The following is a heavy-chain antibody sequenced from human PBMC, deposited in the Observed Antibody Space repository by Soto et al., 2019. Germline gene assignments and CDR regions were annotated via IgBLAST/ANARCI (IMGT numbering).Heavy chain of an antibody. D-gene: IGHD6-6*01. V-gene: IGHV4-61*01. J-gene: IGHJ4*02. CDR1: GGSITLERFY. CDR2: VSYTGAT. CDR3: AREFSSVHINCYDF. Sequence: QVQLQESGPGLVKPSETLSLTCTVSGGSITLERFYWTWIRQPPGKGLEWIGYVSYTGATNYNPSLQRRVGIWVDTSRNQFSRKLRSLTAAATAVYFGAREFSSVHINCYDFWGQGTLVSVSA.